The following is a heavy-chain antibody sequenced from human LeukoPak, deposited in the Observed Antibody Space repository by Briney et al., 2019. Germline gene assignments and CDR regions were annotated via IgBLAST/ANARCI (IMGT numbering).Heavy chain of an antibody. D-gene: IGHD2-15*01. CDR1: GFTFSSYG. V-gene: IGHV3-33*01. CDR2: IWYDGSIQ. Sequence: LAGGSLRLSCAASGFTFSSYGMHWVRQAPGKGLEWVAAIWYDGSIQYYADSVKGRFTISRDNSKNTLYLQMDSLRAEDTAVYYCARAGYCSGGSYYGSDYWGQGTLVSVSA. CDR3: ARAGYCSGGSYYGSDY. J-gene: IGHJ4*02.